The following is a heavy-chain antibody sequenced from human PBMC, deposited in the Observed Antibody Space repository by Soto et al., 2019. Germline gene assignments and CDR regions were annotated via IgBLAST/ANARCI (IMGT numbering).Heavy chain of an antibody. CDR3: AKGGHSSGGSAPDY. D-gene: IGHD6-19*01. Sequence: EVQLLESGGGLVQPGGSLRLSCAASGFTFSSYAMSWVRQAPGKGLEWVSAISGSGGSRYSADSVKGRFTISRDNSKNTLYLQMNSLRAEDTAVYYCAKGGHSSGGSAPDYWGQGTLVTVSS. CDR2: ISGSGGSR. CDR1: GFTFSSYA. V-gene: IGHV3-23*01. J-gene: IGHJ4*02.